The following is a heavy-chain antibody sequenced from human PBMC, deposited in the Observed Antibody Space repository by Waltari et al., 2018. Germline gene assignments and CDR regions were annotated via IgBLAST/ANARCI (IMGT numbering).Heavy chain of an antibody. V-gene: IGHV3-30*18. J-gene: IGHJ4*02. CDR2: IWYDGSNK. CDR1: GFTFSSYG. CDR3: AKRGYSGYELDY. Sequence: QVQLVESGGGVVQPGRSLRLSCAASGFTFSSYGMHWFRQAPGKGLEWVAVIWYDGSNKYYADSVKGRFTISRDNSKNTLYLQMNSLRAEDTAVYYCAKRGYSGYELDYWGQGTLVTVSS. D-gene: IGHD5-12*01.